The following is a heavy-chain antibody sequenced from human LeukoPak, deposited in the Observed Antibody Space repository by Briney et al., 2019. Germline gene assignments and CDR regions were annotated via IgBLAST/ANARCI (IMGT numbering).Heavy chain of an antibody. CDR3: AREPVAGRFDY. D-gene: IGHD6-19*01. CDR2: ISSSSSTI. CDR1: GFTFSNAW. V-gene: IGHV3-48*01. Sequence: GGSLRLSCAASGFTFSNAWMNWVRQAPGKGLEWVSYISSSSSTIYYADSVKGRFTISRDNAKNSLYLQMNSLRAEDTAVYYCAREPVAGRFDYWGQGTLVTVSS. J-gene: IGHJ4*02.